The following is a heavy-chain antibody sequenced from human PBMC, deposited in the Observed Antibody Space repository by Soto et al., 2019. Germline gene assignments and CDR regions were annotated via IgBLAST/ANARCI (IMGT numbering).Heavy chain of an antibody. Sequence: GASVKVSCKASGYTFSNYYMNWVRQAPGQGHEWMGVIDPSGGRTNYAQKFQGSVTMTRDTSTSTVYMEVSSLRSEDTAVYYCARLLSPYCGGDCYSGFDHWGQGTHVTVSS. CDR1: GYTFSNYY. J-gene: IGHJ4*02. D-gene: IGHD2-21*02. CDR2: IDPSGGRT. V-gene: IGHV1-46*01. CDR3: ARLLSPYCGGDCYSGFDH.